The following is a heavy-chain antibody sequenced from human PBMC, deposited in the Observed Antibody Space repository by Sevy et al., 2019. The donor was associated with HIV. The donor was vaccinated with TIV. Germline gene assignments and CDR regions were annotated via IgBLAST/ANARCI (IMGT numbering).Heavy chain of an antibody. J-gene: IGHJ5*01. D-gene: IGHD3-16*01. CDR2: ISYDGSRT. CDR3: TRVRGRLGWFDS. V-gene: IGHV3-30*04. Sequence: GGYLRLSCAASGFTFSDYTIHWVRQAPGKGLEWVSVISYDGSRTSYADSVKGRFTISRDNSKNTLFLQMNSLRAEDTAVYYCTRVRGRLGWFDSWGQGTLVTVSS. CDR1: GFTFSDYT.